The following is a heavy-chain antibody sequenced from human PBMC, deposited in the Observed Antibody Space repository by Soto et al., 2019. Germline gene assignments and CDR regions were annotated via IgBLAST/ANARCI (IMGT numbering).Heavy chain of an antibody. CDR3: ARAGGSCSGGSCTPRYFDGMDV. J-gene: IGHJ6*02. V-gene: IGHV3-74*01. CDR2: INSDGSDT. CDR1: GFTFSRFW. D-gene: IGHD2-15*01. Sequence: EVQLEESGGGLVQPGGSLRVSCAASGFTFSRFWMHWVRQAPGMGLVWVSRINSDGSDTNYADSVKGRFTISRDNAKNTLYLQMNSLRAEDTAVYYCARAGGSCSGGSCTPRYFDGMDVWGQGTTVTVSS.